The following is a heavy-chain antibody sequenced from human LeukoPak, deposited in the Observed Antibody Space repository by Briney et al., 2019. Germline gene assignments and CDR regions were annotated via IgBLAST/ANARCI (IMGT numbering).Heavy chain of an antibody. Sequence: TPSETLSLTCTVSGGSISSDNYYWSWIRQPPGKGLEWIGEINHSGSTNYNPSLKSRVTISVDTSKNQFSLKLSSVTAADTAVYYCARGVIGYCSGGSCYLGDYYYYMDVWGKGTTVTVSS. CDR1: GGSISSDNYY. CDR3: ARGVIGYCSGGSCYLGDYYYYMDV. CDR2: INHSGST. V-gene: IGHV4-39*07. J-gene: IGHJ6*03. D-gene: IGHD2-15*01.